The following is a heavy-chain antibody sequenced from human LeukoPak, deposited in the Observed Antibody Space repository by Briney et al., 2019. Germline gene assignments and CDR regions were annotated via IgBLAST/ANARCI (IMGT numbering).Heavy chain of an antibody. Sequence: SQTLSLTSAISSHMAPSNSAAWTWIRQSPSKGLEWLGMTYYRSKWYEDYEISVKSRININADISTNQSSLQLKSETPDDTAIYYCARDTVTTSWSLDPWGQGTLVTVSS. CDR3: ARDTVTTSWSLDP. D-gene: IGHD4-11*01. CDR1: SHMAPSNSAA. CDR2: TYYRSKWYE. J-gene: IGHJ5*02. V-gene: IGHV6-1*01.